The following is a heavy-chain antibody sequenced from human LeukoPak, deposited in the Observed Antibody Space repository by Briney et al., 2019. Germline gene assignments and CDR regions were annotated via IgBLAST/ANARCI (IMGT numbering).Heavy chain of an antibody. Sequence: AGGSLRLSCAASGFTFSSYSMNWVRQAPGKGLEWVSSISSSSSYIYYADSVKGRFTISRDNAKNSLYLQMNSLRAEDTAVYYCARDLAVAGPLDYWGQGTLVTVSS. CDR1: GFTFSSYS. V-gene: IGHV3-21*01. D-gene: IGHD6-19*01. J-gene: IGHJ4*02. CDR3: ARDLAVAGPLDY. CDR2: ISSSSSYI.